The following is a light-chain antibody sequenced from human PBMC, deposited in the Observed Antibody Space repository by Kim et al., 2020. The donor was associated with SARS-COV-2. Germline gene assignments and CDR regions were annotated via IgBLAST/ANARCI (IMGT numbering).Light chain of an antibody. CDR1: NIENKN. CDR2: RDK. V-gene: IGLV3-9*01. CDR3: QVWDSRTVV. Sequence: SYELTQPLSVSVALGQTATIPCGGSNIENKNVHWYHQRPGQAPVLVMYRDKKRPSGIPERLSGSNSGNTATLTISRVEAGDEGDYYCQVWDSRTVVFGGGTKVTVL. J-gene: IGLJ2*01.